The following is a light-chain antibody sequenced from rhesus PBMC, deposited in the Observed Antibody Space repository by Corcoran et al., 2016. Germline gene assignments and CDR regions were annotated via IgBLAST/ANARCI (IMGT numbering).Light chain of an antibody. CDR2: GAS. J-gene: IGKJ2*01. Sequence: EIVMTQSPATLSVSPGERATLSCRASQSVSSYAVWYQQKPEQAPRLLIYGASSRATGIPDRFRGSGSGTDFTLTISSLEPEDVAVYYCQQYSNWPHSFGQGTKVEIK. CDR1: QSVSSY. V-gene: IGKV3S9*01. CDR3: QQYSNWPHS.